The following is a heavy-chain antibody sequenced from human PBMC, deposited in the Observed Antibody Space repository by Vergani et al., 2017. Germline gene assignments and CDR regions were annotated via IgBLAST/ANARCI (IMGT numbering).Heavy chain of an antibody. CDR2: ISSSGSTI. J-gene: IGHJ4*02. D-gene: IGHD2-2*01. CDR1: GGSISSYY. Sequence: QVQLQESGPGLVKPSETLSLTCTVSGGSISSYYWSWIRQPPGKGLEWVSYISSSGSTIYYADSVKGRFTISRDNAKNSLYLQMNSLRAEDTAVYYCARDHTAAPDYWGQGTLVTVSS. V-gene: IGHV3-11*04. CDR3: ARDHTAAPDY.